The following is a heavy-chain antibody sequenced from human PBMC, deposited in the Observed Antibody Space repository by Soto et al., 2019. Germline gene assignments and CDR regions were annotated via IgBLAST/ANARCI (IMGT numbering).Heavy chain of an antibody. Sequence: PGESLKISCKASGYSFSFYWIGWVRQMPGKGLEWMAIMYPDDSDIRYSPSFEAHVTISADKSISTAYLQWSSLKASDTAMYYCATSEIYDSSGPNWFDPWGQGTLVTVSS. V-gene: IGHV5-51*01. CDR1: GYSFSFYW. J-gene: IGHJ5*02. CDR3: ATSEIYDSSGPNWFDP. D-gene: IGHD3-22*01. CDR2: MYPDDSDI.